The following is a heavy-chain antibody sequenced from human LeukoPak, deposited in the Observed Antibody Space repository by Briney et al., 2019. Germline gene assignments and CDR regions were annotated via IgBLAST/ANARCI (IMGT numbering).Heavy chain of an antibody. V-gene: IGHV3-33*01. CDR2: IWYDGSNK. Sequence: GGSLRLSCAASGFTFSSYGMHWVRQAPGKGLEWVAVIWYDGSNKYYADSVKGRFTISRDNSKNTLYLQMNSLRAEDTAVYYCARDLPYYYDSSGYLRDAFDIWGQGTMVTVSS. J-gene: IGHJ3*02. CDR3: ARDLPYYYDSSGYLRDAFDI. CDR1: GFTFSSYG. D-gene: IGHD3-22*01.